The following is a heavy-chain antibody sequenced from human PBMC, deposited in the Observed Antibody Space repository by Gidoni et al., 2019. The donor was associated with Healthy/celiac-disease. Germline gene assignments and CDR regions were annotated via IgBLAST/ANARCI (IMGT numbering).Heavy chain of an antibody. Sequence: EVQLVESGGGLVKPGGSLRLSCAASGFTFSSYSMNWVRQAPGKGLEWVSSISSSSSYIYYADSVKGRFTISRDNAKNSLYLQMNSLRAEDTAVYYCASSYYYDNPGRDYWGQGTLVTVSS. J-gene: IGHJ4*02. CDR2: ISSSSSYI. CDR1: GFTFSSYS. CDR3: ASSYYYDNPGRDY. D-gene: IGHD3-22*01. V-gene: IGHV3-21*01.